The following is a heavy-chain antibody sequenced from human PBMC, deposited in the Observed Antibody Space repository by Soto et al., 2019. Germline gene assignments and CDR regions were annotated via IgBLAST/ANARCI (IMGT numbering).Heavy chain of an antibody. D-gene: IGHD1-1*01. J-gene: IGHJ4*02. CDR1: GFTISSYD. CDR2: TSNSGDST. V-gene: IGHV3-23*01. Sequence: EVQLLESGGGLVQPGGSLRLSCAASGFTISSYDMSWVRQAPGKGLEWVSGTSNSGDSTHYADSVKGRFTISRDTSKNTLYLQMNTLRAEDTAVYYCAKDKSGTTSFDYWGQGTLVTVSS. CDR3: AKDKSGTTSFDY.